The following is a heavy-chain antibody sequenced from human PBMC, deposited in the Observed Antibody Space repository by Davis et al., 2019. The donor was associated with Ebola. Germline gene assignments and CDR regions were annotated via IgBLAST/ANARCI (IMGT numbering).Heavy chain of an antibody. V-gene: IGHV4-39*01. CDR1: GGSISSSSYY. CDR3: ARSGVVVTTGWFDP. CDR2: IYYSGST. Sequence: SETLSLTCTVSGGSISSSSYYWGWIRQPPVKGLEWIGSIYYSGSTYYNPSLKSRVTISVDTSKNQFSLKLSSVTAADTAVYYCARSGVVVTTGWFDPWGQGTLVTVSS. D-gene: IGHD3-22*01. J-gene: IGHJ5*02.